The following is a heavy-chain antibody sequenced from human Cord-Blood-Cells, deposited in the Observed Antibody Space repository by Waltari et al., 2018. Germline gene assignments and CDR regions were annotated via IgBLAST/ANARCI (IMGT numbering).Heavy chain of an antibody. CDR1: GFTFSSYA. D-gene: IGHD6-6*01. J-gene: IGHJ4*02. CDR2: MSGSGGRT. V-gene: IGHV3-23*04. CDR3: AKELWYSSSYYFDD. Sequence: EVQLVESGGGLVQPGGSLRLSCAASGFTFSSYAMSWVRQAPGKGLEWVSAMSGSGGRTSYADSGKGRFTISRDNSKNTLYLQMNSQRAADTAVYYCAKELWYSSSYYFDDWGQGTLVTGSS.